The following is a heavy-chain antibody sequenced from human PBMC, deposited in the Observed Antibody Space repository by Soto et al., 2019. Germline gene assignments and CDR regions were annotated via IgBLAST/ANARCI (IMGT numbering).Heavy chain of an antibody. CDR2: INPSGGST. Sequence: QVQLVQSGAEVKKPGASVKISCKASGYTFTSYYMHWVRQAPGQGLEWMGIINPSGGSTNYAQKLQGRAAMPRDTSKSTVYMELNSLRSEDTAVYYCARPPYPGCINAVCYPLDYWGQGTLVTVSS. CDR1: GYTFTSYY. V-gene: IGHV1-46*01. CDR3: ARPPYPGCINAVCYPLDY. D-gene: IGHD2-8*01. J-gene: IGHJ4*02.